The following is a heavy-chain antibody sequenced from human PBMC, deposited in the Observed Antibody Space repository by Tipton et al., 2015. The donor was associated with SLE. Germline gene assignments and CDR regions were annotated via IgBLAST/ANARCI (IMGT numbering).Heavy chain of an antibody. J-gene: IGHJ4*02. CDR3: ARDRVLLWFREPLGYFDY. CDR1: GGTFSSYA. Sequence: QSGAEVKKPGSSVKVSCKASGGTFSSYAISWVRQAPGQGLEWMGGIIPIFGTTNSAQKFQGRVTITTDESTSTAYMELSSLRSEDTAVYCCARDRVLLWFREPLGYFDYWGQGALVTVSS. V-gene: IGHV1-69*05. CDR2: IIPIFGTT. D-gene: IGHD3-10*01.